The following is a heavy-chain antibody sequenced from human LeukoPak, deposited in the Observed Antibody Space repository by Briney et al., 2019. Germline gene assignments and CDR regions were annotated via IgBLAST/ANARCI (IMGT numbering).Heavy chain of an antibody. Sequence: PSETLSLTCTVSGGSISGFYWSWVRQPPGKGLEWIGYVFYDGGTRYAASLESRVTISLDTSKNQFSLKLSSVTAADTAVYYCARRHSSGWSHFDYWGQGTLVTVSS. CDR1: GGSISGFY. D-gene: IGHD6-19*01. CDR2: VFYDGGT. J-gene: IGHJ4*02. V-gene: IGHV4-59*08. CDR3: ARRHSSGWSHFDY.